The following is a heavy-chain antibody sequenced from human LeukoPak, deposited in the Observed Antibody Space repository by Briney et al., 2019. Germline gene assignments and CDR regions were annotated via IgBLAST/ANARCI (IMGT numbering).Heavy chain of an antibody. CDR1: GYTFKSYG. D-gene: IGHD3-22*01. J-gene: IGHJ3*02. CDR2: ISAHNGKI. Sequence: VASVKVSCKASGYTFKSYGVTWVRQAPGQGLEWMGWISAHNGKINYAEKFQGRVTMTTDTSTSTAYVEVWSLRSDDTAVYYCARDLDSSGYYRSDAFDIWGQGTMVTVSS. V-gene: IGHV1-18*01. CDR3: ARDLDSSGYYRSDAFDI.